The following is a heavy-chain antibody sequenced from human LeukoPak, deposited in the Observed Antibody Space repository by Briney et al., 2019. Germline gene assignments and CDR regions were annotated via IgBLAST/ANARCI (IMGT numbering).Heavy chain of an antibody. V-gene: IGHV3-48*03. Sequence: PGGSLRLSCAASGFTFNTYEMNWVRQAPGKGVEWVSYISGSYSTIYYADSVKGRFTISRDNAKSTLHLQMNSLRAEDTAIYYCATDYYHSSGQSPDAFDIWGQGTMVTVSS. D-gene: IGHD3-22*01. CDR3: ATDYYHSSGQSPDAFDI. CDR2: ISGSYSTI. CDR1: GFTFNTYE. J-gene: IGHJ3*02.